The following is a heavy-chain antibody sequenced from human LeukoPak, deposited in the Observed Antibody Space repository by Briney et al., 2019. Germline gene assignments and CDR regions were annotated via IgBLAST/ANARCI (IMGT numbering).Heavy chain of an antibody. CDR2: IYYSGST. CDR3: ARSAYYDSNAFDI. J-gene: IGHJ3*02. D-gene: IGHD3-22*01. Sequence: SETLSLTCTVSGGSISSYYWSWIRQPPGKGLEWIGYIYYSGSTNYNPSLKSRVTISVDTSKSQFSLKLSSVTAADTAVYYRARSAYYDSNAFDIWGQGTMVTVSS. CDR1: GGSISSYY. V-gene: IGHV4-59*08.